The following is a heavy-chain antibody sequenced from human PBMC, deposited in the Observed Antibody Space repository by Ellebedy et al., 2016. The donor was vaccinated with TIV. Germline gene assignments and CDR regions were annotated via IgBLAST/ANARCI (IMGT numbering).Heavy chain of an antibody. Sequence: GESLKISCAASGFTVSNNYISWVRQAPGKGLEWVSVIYSGGSTYYADSVKGRFTISRDNSKNTLYLQMNSLRAEDTAVYYCAKEFAERWLQLDFDYWGQGTLVTVSS. CDR2: IYSGGST. J-gene: IGHJ4*02. D-gene: IGHD5-24*01. CDR1: GFTVSNNY. CDR3: AKEFAERWLQLDFDY. V-gene: IGHV3-66*02.